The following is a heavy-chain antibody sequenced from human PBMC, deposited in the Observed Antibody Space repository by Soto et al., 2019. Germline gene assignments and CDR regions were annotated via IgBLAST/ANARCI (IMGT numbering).Heavy chain of an antibody. CDR2: IYYSGST. V-gene: IGHV4-59*01. CDR3: ARRLIVAYDAFDI. Sequence: ETLSLTCTVSGGSISSYYWSWIRQPPGKGLEWIGYIYYSGSTNHNPSLKSRVTISVDTSKNQFSLKLSSVTAADTAVYYCARRLIVAYDAFDIWGQGTMVT. CDR1: GGSISSYY. D-gene: IGHD3-22*01. J-gene: IGHJ3*02.